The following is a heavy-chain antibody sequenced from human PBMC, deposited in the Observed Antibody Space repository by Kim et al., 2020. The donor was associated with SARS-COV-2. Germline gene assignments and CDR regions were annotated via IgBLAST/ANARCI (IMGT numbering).Heavy chain of an antibody. CDR2: IYYSGST. CDR3: ARENYGDDAFDI. D-gene: IGHD4-17*01. CDR1: GGSISSYY. Sequence: SETLSLTCTVSGGSISSYYWSWIRQPPGKGLEWIGYIYYSGSTNYNPSLKSRVTISVDTSKNQFSLKLSSVTAADTAVYYCARENYGDDAFDIWGQGTMVTVSS. V-gene: IGHV4-59*01. J-gene: IGHJ3*02.